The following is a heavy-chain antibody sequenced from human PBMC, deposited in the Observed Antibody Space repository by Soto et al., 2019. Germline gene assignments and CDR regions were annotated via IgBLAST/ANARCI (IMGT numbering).Heavy chain of an antibody. J-gene: IGHJ4*02. Sequence: QVQLVQSGAEVKRPGDSVKVSCQASGYTFGHFYITWVRQAPGQGLEWMVAISPHNRNTNYAEKFRGRVTMTKDTSTTAAYMELRSLRSDDTAGYYCARDEGGYDILTGYYKAHHFDQWGQGALVTVSS. V-gene: IGHV1-18*01. CDR3: ARDEGGYDILTGYYKAHHFDQ. CDR1: GYTFGHFY. CDR2: ISPHNRNT. D-gene: IGHD3-9*01.